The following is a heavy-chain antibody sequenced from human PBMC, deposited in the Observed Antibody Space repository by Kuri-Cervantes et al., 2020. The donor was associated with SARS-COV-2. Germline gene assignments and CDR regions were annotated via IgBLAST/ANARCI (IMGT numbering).Heavy chain of an antibody. CDR3: ARDRSCSSTSCVSYYYGMDV. D-gene: IGHD2-2*01. CDR2: IYYSGST. J-gene: IGHJ6*02. CDR1: GGSISSGGYY. Sequence: SETLSLTCTVSGGSISSGGYYWSWIRQHPGKGLEWIGYIYYSGSTYYNPSLKSRVTISVDTSKNQFSLKLSSVTAADTAVYYCARDRSCSSTSCVSYYYGMDVWGQGTTVTVSS. V-gene: IGHV4-61*08.